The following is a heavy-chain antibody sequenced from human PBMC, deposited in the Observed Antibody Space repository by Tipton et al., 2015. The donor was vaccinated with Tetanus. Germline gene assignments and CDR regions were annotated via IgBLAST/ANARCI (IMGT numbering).Heavy chain of an antibody. D-gene: IGHD2-2*01. CDR1: GYTFTVYG. J-gene: IGHJ6*02. V-gene: IGHV1-8*01. Sequence: QLVQSGAEVKNPGASVKVSCKASGYTFTVYGLNWVRQAAGRGFEWMGWLNPKTGSTAYAQKFQGRVSVTTDTSISTAYMELSSLRFDDTAVYYCASGSAIRHGLDVWGHGTTVTVYS. CDR2: LNPKTGST. CDR3: ASGSAIRHGLDV.